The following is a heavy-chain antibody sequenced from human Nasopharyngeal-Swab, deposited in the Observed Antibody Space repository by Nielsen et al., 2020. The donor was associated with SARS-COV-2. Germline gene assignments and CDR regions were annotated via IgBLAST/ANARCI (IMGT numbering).Heavy chain of an antibody. V-gene: IGHV4-39*01. J-gene: IGHJ3*02. CDR3: ARPYRYCSGGSCHSGGAFDI. Sequence: PGKGLEWVGGIYYSGSTYYNPSLKRRVIISVDTSKNQFSLKLSYVTAADTAVYYCARPYRYCSGGSCHSGGAFDIWGQGTMVTVSS. CDR2: IYYSGST. D-gene: IGHD2-15*01.